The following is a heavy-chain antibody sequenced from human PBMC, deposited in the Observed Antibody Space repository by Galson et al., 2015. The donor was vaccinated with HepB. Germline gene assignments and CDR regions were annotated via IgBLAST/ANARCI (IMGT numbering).Heavy chain of an antibody. J-gene: IGHJ6*02. Sequence: SLRLSCAGSGLTLSLDWMSWVRQAPGKGLEWVANINRDGSQKDYVDSVKGRFTISRDNAKNSLDLQMNSLRVEDTAIYYCAEYLHGYGLDVWGQGTTVTVSS. CDR2: INRDGSQK. CDR3: AEYLHGYGLDV. V-gene: IGHV3-7*01. CDR1: GLTLSLDW. D-gene: IGHD2-2*01.